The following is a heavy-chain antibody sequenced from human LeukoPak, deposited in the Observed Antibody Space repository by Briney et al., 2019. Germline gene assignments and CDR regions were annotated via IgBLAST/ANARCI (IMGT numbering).Heavy chain of an antibody. CDR3: ARGGKLGGRPGY. CDR2: IYYSGST. V-gene: IGHV4-39*07. D-gene: IGHD7-27*01. J-gene: IGHJ4*02. CDR1: GGSISSSSYY. Sequence: SDTLSLTCTVSGGSISSSSYYWGWIRQPPGKGLEWIGSIYYSGSTYYNPSLKSRVTISVDTSKNQFSLKLSSVTAADTAVYYCARGGKLGGRPGYWGQGTLVTVSS.